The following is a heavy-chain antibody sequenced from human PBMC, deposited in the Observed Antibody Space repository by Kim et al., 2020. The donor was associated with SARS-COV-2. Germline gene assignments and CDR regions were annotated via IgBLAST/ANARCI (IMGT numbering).Heavy chain of an antibody. Sequence: LKSRVTISVDTSKNQFSLKLSSVTAADTAVYYCARHPTMVRSSAADYFDYWGQGTLVTVSS. CDR3: ARHPTMVRSSAADYFDY. J-gene: IGHJ4*02. D-gene: IGHD3-10*01. V-gene: IGHV4-39*01.